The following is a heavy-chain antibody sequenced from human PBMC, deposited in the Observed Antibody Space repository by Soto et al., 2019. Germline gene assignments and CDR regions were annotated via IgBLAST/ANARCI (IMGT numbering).Heavy chain of an antibody. D-gene: IGHD1-26*01. Sequence: SETLSLTCTVSGGSISSYYWSWIRQPPGKGLEWIGYIYYSGSTNYNPSLKSRVTISVDTSKNQFSLKLSSVTAADTAVYYCARRLYSGSYYAFDIWGQGTMVTVSS. J-gene: IGHJ3*02. CDR2: IYYSGST. CDR3: ARRLYSGSYYAFDI. V-gene: IGHV4-59*08. CDR1: GGSISSYY.